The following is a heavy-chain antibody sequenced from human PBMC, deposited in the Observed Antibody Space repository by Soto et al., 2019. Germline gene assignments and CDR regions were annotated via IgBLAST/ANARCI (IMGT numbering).Heavy chain of an antibody. Sequence: PSETLSLTCTVSGGSISSYYWSWIRQPPGKGLEWIGYIYYSGSTNYNPSLKSRVTISVDTSKNQFSLKLSSVTAADTAVYYCARSGVSSSWYVPLDYWGQGTQVTVSS. J-gene: IGHJ4*02. D-gene: IGHD6-13*01. CDR2: IYYSGST. V-gene: IGHV4-59*08. CDR1: GGSISSYY. CDR3: ARSGVSSSWYVPLDY.